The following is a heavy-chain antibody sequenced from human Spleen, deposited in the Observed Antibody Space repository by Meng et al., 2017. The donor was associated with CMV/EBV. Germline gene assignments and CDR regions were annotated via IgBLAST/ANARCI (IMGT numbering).Heavy chain of an antibody. CDR2: ISYDGSNK. CDR1: GFPFSSYA. Sequence: LSCAASGFPFSSYAMHWVRQAPGKGLEWVAVISYDGSNKYYADSVKGRFTISRDNSKNTLYLQMNSLRAEDTAVYYCVCSSTSCSYWGQGTLVTVSS. J-gene: IGHJ4*02. D-gene: IGHD2-2*01. V-gene: IGHV3-30-3*01. CDR3: VCSSTSCSY.